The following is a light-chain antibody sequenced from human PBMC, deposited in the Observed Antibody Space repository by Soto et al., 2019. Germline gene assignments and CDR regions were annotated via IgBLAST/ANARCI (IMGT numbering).Light chain of an antibody. CDR2: DAS. CDR3: QQTKGFPLT. CDR1: QDINKY. J-gene: IGKJ4*01. V-gene: IGKV1-12*01. Sequence: DIQMTQSPSSLSASEGDRVTITCRASQDINKYLAWYQQILGKAPKLLIFDASTLQSGVPSRFTARGSGTDFTLTVAGLQPEDAATYYCQQTKGFPLTFGGGTKVDI.